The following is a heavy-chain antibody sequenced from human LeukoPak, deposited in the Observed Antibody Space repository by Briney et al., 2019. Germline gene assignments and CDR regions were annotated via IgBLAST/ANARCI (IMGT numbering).Heavy chain of an antibody. CDR2: ISGSGGST. V-gene: IGHV3-23*01. J-gene: IGHJ5*02. CDR1: GFTFSSYA. D-gene: IGHD5-18*01. CDR3: AKDSTPYSYGWVNWFDP. Sequence: GGSLRLSCAASGFTFSSYAMSWVRQAPGKGLEWVSAISGSGGSTYYADSVKVRFTISRDNSKNTLYLQMNSLRAEDTAVYYCAKDSTPYSYGWVNWFDPWGQGTLVTVSS.